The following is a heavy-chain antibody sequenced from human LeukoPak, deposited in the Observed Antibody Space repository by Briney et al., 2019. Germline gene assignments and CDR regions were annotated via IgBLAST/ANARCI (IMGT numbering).Heavy chain of an antibody. J-gene: IGHJ6*04. D-gene: IGHD2-15*01. CDR1: GYTFTSYD. CDR2: IIPLFGTP. V-gene: IGHV1-69*06. CDR3: ASATLRCSGGSCYEMDV. Sequence: SVKVSCKASGYTFTSYDINWVRQATGQGLEWMGGIIPLFGTPDYAQKFQGRVTITADKSTSTAYMELSSLRSEDTAVYYCASATLRCSGGSCYEMDVWGKGTTVTVSS.